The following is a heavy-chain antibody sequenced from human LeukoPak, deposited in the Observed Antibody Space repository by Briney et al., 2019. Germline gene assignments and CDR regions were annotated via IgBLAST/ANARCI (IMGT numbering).Heavy chain of an antibody. J-gene: IGHJ4*02. CDR1: GFTFDDYA. D-gene: IGHD1-26*01. CDR2: INWNGRIT. V-gene: IGHV3-20*04. CDR3: ATLYSGSRFDY. Sequence: GESLRLSCAASGFTFDDYAMNWVRQVPGRGPEWVSGINWNGRITEYADSVKDRFTISRDNSKNTLYLQMNSLRAEDTAVYYCATLYSGSRFDYWGQGTLVTVSS.